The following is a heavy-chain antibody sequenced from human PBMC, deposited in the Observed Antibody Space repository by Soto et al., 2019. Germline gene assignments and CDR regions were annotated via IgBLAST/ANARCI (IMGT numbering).Heavy chain of an antibody. V-gene: IGHV3-53*01. J-gene: IGHJ4*02. D-gene: IGHD1-1*01. CDR1: GFTVSSNY. CDR3: ARGGSRRLQLLFVFDS. Sequence: EVQLVESGGGLIQPGGSLRLSCAASGFTVSSNYMSWVRQAPGKGLEWVSVIYSGGSTYYADSVKDRFTISRDNSKNTLYLQMNGLRAEDTAVYYCARGGSRRLQLLFVFDSWGLGTLVTVSS. CDR2: IYSGGST.